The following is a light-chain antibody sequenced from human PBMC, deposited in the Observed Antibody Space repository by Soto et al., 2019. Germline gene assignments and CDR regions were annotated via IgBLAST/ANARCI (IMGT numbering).Light chain of an antibody. CDR2: DAS. V-gene: IGKV3-11*01. Sequence: EVVLTQSPATLSLSPGKRATLSCRASQTVGYLAWYQPKPGQAPRLLIYDASRRATGIPARFSGSGSGTDFILTVSSLEPEDFAVYYCQQRSTWPWTFGQGTKVEVK. CDR1: QTVGY. J-gene: IGKJ1*01. CDR3: QQRSTWPWT.